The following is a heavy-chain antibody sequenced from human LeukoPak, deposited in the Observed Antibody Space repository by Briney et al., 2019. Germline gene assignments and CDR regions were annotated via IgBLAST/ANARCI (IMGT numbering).Heavy chain of an antibody. V-gene: IGHV3-30*18. CDR2: ISYDGSNK. J-gene: IGHJ6*03. D-gene: IGHD3-10*01. CDR1: GFTFSSYG. CDR3: AKEARLWFGELLGWYYYYMDV. Sequence: GGSLRLSCAASGFTFSSYGMHWVRQAPGKGLEWVAVISYDGSNKYYADSVKGRFTISRDNSKNTLYLQMNCLRAEDTAVYYCAKEARLWFGELLGWYYYYMDVWGKGTTVTVSS.